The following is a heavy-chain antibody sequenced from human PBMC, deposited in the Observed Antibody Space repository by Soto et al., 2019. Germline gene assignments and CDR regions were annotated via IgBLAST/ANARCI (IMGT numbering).Heavy chain of an antibody. D-gene: IGHD4-17*01. Sequence: EVQLLESGGGLIQPGGSLRLSCAASGFTFSSYAMSWVRQAPGKGLEWVSAISGSGGRTYYADSVKGRFTISRDNSRNAVYLQMNSLRAKDTAVYYCAKDGTNYGDYGFDNWGQGTLVIVSS. V-gene: IGHV3-23*01. CDR2: ISGSGGRT. CDR3: AKDGTNYGDYGFDN. CDR1: GFTFSSYA. J-gene: IGHJ4*02.